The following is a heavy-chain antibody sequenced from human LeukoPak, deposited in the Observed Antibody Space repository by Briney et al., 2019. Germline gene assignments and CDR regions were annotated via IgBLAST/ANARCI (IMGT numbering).Heavy chain of an antibody. V-gene: IGHV2-70*13. D-gene: IGHD4-17*01. CDR2: IDWDGDK. CDR3: ARGDYGDRIFDY. J-gene: IGHJ4*02. Sequence: SGPTLVKPTQTLTLTCTFSGFSLNARGMCVSWLRQPPGKALEWLALIDWDGDKYYSTSLKTRPTVSKGTPKNQVVLIMTNMDPVDTATYYCARGDYGDRIFDYWGQGTLVTVSS. CDR1: GFSLNARGMC.